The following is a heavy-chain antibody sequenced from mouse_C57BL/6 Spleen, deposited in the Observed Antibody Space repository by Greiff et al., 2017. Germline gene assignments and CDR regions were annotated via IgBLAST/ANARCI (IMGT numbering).Heavy chain of an antibody. CDR1: GFSFNTYA. V-gene: IGHV10-1*01. CDR2: IRSKSNNYAT. Sequence: EVMLVESGGGLVQPKGSLKLSCAASGFSFNTYAMNWVRQAPGKGLEWVARIRSKSNNYATYYADSVKDRFTISRDDSESMLYLQMNNLKTEDTAMYYCVRHSPGAWFAYWGQGTLVTVSA. CDR3: VRHSPGAWFAY. J-gene: IGHJ3*01.